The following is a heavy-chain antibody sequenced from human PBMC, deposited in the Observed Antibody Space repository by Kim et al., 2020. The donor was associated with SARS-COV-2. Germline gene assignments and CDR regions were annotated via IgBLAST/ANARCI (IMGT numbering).Heavy chain of an antibody. V-gene: IGHV4-39*02. CDR1: SGSIRSPIYY. D-gene: IGHD4-17*01. J-gene: IGHJ6*02. CDR3: ARTYGDYVDYHGMDV. CDR2: IYYSYSGRT. Sequence: SETLSLTCSVSSGSIRSPIYYWGWIRQPPGKGLEWIGSIYYSYSGRTYYNPSLKSRVTISVDTSKNHFSLELSSVTATDTAVYYCARTYGDYVDYHGMDVWGQGTTVTVSS.